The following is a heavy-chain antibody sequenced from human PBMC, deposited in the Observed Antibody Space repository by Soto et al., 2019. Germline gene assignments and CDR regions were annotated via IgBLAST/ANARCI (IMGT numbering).Heavy chain of an antibody. J-gene: IGHJ6*02. CDR2: VFSSGTT. Sequence: SETLSLTCTVSGDSISSGNKYWSWIRQPPGKGLEWIGYVFSSGTTYYNPSLKGRVSISLDASENQFSLKFASVTDADSAVNYCARVPSPFDYYYAMDVWGQGTTVTVSS. D-gene: IGHD3-16*01. CDR3: ARVPSPFDYYYAMDV. CDR1: GDSISSGNKY. V-gene: IGHV4-30-4*01.